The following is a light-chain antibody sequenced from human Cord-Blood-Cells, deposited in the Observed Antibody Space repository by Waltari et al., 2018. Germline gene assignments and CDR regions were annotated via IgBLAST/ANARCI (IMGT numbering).Light chain of an antibody. CDR1: ALPKQY. V-gene: IGLV3-25*03. CDR2: KDS. CDR3: QSADSSGTYYV. J-gene: IGLJ1*01. Sequence: SYELTQPPSVSVSPGQTARITCSGDALPKQYASWYQQKPGQAPVLVIYKDSERPAGIPERFSCSSSGTTVTLTISGVQAEDEADYYCQSADSSGTYYVFGTGTKVTVL.